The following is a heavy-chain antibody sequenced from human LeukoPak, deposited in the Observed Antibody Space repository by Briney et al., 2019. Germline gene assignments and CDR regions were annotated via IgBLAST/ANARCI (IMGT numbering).Heavy chain of an antibody. Sequence: ASVKVSCKASGYTFGIYDISWVRQATGQGLEWMGWMNPNTGNPGYAQRFQGRVTITSDTSRSTVYMEMSSLRSEDTAVYYCARVLGGANSVHFDNRGQGTLVTVSS. J-gene: IGHJ4*02. D-gene: IGHD4/OR15-4a*01. CDR3: ARVLGGANSVHFDN. CDR1: GYTFGIYD. V-gene: IGHV1-8*03. CDR2: MNPNTGNP.